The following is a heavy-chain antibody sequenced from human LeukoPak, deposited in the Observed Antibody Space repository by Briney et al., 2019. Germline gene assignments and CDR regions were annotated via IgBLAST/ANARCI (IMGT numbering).Heavy chain of an antibody. CDR3: ARLTFYYDGSGYYFDY. D-gene: IGHD3-22*01. CDR2: IHDGGSA. Sequence: SETLSLTCTVSGASICITSYYWGWIRQPPEKGLQWIGSIHDGGSAYYNPSLKSRITISGDTSKNQFSLKLSSVTATDTAVYYCARLTFYYDGSGYYFDYWGQGTLVTVSS. CDR1: GASICITSYY. V-gene: IGHV4-39*01. J-gene: IGHJ4*02.